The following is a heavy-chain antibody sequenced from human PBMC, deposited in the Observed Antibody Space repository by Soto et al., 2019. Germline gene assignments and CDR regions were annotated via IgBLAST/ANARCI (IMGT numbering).Heavy chain of an antibody. CDR2: IRSSGSPI. CDR1: GFIFSSHS. CDR3: ARGGWDSSGWLDA. D-gene: IGHD6-25*01. Sequence: EVQLVESGGDLVQPGGSLRLSCAASGFIFSSHSMNWVRQAPGKGLEWISHIRSSGSPIYYADSVKGRFTISRDNAKNPVYLQMSSLRADDTGVYFCARGGWDSSGWLDAWGQGTLVTVSS. J-gene: IGHJ4*02. V-gene: IGHV3-48*01.